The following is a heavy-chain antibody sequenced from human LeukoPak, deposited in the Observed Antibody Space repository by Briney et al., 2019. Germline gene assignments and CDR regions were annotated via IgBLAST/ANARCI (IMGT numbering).Heavy chain of an antibody. D-gene: IGHD3-3*01. CDR2: ISGSGGST. CDR1: GFTFSSYA. CDR3: AKDPRYDFWSGYSNWFDP. V-gene: IGHV3-23*01. Sequence: GGSLRLSCAASGFTFSSYAMSWVRQAPGKGLEWVSAISGSGGSTYYADSVKGRFTISRDNSKNTLYLQMDSLRAEDTAVYYCAKDPRYDFWSGYSNWFDPWGQGTLVTVSS. J-gene: IGHJ5*02.